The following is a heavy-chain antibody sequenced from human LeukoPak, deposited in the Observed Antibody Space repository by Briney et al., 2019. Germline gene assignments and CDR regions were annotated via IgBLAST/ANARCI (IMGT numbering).Heavy chain of an antibody. D-gene: IGHD6-13*01. V-gene: IGHV1-2*02. CDR3: ARARIRGYSSRTNWFDP. J-gene: IGHJ5*02. Sequence: ASVKVSCTASGGTFSSYAISWVRQAPGQGLEWMGWINPNSGGTNYAQKFQGRVTMTRDTSISTAYMELSRLRSDDTAVYYCARARIRGYSSRTNWFDPWGQGTLVTVSS. CDR2: INPNSGGT. CDR1: GGTFSSYA.